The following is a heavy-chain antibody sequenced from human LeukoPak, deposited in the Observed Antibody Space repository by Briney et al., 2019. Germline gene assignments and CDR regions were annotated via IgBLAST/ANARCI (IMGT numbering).Heavy chain of an antibody. D-gene: IGHD5-24*01. Sequence: SGPTLVNPTQSLTLTCTFSGFSLSTSGVGVGWIRQPPGKALEWLALIYWDDHNRYSPSLKSRLTITRDTSKNQVVLTMTNMDPVDTATYYCAHRMATNYGYYFDYWGQGTLVTVSS. J-gene: IGHJ4*02. CDR3: AHRMATNYGYYFDY. CDR2: IYWDDHN. V-gene: IGHV2-5*02. CDR1: GFSLSTSGVG.